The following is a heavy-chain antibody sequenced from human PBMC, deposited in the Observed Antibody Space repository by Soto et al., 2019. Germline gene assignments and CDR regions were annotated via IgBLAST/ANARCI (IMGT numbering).Heavy chain of an antibody. CDR3: VRHFARSSDYERFWSVDL. CDR1: DGSISTRDYY. V-gene: IGHV4-39*01. CDR2: LSSGLST. J-gene: IGHJ2*01. Sequence: QRQLRESGPGLVKPSETLSLTCSVSDGSISTRDYYWGWIRQPPGKGLEWIASLSSGLSTYYSPSLKSRVTVREDTSKNQIRLRLTSVTAADTAVYYCVRHFARSSDYERFWSVDLWGRGTLVTVSS. D-gene: IGHD5-12*01.